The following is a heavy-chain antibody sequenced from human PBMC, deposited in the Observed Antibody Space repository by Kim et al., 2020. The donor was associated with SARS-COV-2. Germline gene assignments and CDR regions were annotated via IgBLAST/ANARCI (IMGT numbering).Heavy chain of an antibody. J-gene: IGHJ4*02. CDR1: GFTFSSYA. D-gene: IGHD6-13*01. CDR2: ISSNGGST. V-gene: IGHV3-64D*09. Sequence: GGSLRLSCSASGFTFSSYAMHWVRQAPGKGLEYVSAISSNGGSTYYADSVKGRFTISRDNSKNTLYLQMSSLRAEDTAVYYCVRRRIAAAGTGGPYFDYWGQGTLVTVSS. CDR3: VRRRIAAAGTGGPYFDY.